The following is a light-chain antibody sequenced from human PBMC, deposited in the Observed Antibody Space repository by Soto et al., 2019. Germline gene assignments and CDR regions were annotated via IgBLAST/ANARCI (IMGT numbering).Light chain of an antibody. CDR1: QSVSSN. CDR3: QQYYNWPIT. J-gene: IGKJ5*01. CDR2: GAS. V-gene: IGKV3-15*01. Sequence: EIVTTQSPATLSVSPGEGATLSCRANQSVSSNLAWYQQKPGQAPRLLIYGASTRSTGIPARFSGSGSGTEFTRTITILQSEDFAGYYCQQYYNWPITFGQGTRLEIK.